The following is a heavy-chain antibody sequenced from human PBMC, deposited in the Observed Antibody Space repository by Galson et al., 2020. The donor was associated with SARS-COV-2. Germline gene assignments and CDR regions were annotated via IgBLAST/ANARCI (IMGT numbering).Heavy chain of an antibody. V-gene: IGHV1-18*04. Sequence: VSSKGSCKASGYTFTSYGISWVRQAPGQGREGMGWKSAYNGNTNYAQKLQGRVTMTTDTSTSTAYMELRSLRSDDTAVYYCASTMTTVYYYYGMDVWGQGTTVTVSS. CDR1: GYTFTSYG. CDR3: ASTMTTVYYYYGMDV. D-gene: IGHD4-4*01. J-gene: IGHJ6*02. CDR2: KSAYNGNT.